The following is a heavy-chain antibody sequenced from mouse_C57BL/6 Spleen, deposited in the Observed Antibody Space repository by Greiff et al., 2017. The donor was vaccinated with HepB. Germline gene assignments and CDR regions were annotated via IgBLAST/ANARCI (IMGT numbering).Heavy chain of an antibody. CDR3: TGWLLNYYAMDY. CDR1: GYTFTSYW. Sequence: EVQLQQSGTVLARPGASVKMSCKTSGYTFTSYWMHWVKQRPGQGLEWIGAIYPGNSDTSYNQKFKGKAKLTAVTSASTAYMELSSLTNEDSAVYYCTGWLLNYYAMDYWGQGTSVTVSS. V-gene: IGHV1-5*01. J-gene: IGHJ4*01. CDR2: IYPGNSDT. D-gene: IGHD2-3*01.